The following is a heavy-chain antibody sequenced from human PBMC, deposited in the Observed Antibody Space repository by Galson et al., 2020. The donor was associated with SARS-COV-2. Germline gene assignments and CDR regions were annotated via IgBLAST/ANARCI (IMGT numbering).Heavy chain of an antibody. CDR1: GYTFTGYY. V-gene: IGHV1-2*02. D-gene: IGHD2-2*01. J-gene: IGHJ5*02. CDR3: ARRGGYCSSASCRRNWFDP. Sequence: ASVKVSCKASGYTFTGYYMHWVRQAPGQGLEWMGWINPKRGGPNYAQKFQGRVTMTRDTSISTAYMELSRLRSDYTAVYYCARRGGYCSSASCRRNWFDPWGQGTLVTVSS. CDR2: INPKRGGP.